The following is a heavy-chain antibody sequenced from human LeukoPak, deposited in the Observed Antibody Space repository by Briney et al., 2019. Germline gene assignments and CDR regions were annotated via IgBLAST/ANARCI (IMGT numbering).Heavy chain of an antibody. J-gene: IGHJ5*02. Sequence: ASVKVSCKASGNTFTAYYIHWVRQAPGQGPEWMGWINFNSGGTHYAQKFQGRVNLTRDTSISTAYMDLSTLTSDDTAIYYCAKEGCSTTSCNSWFDPWGQGTLVTVSA. D-gene: IGHD2-2*01. CDR2: INFNSGGT. CDR1: GNTFTAYY. V-gene: IGHV1-2*02. CDR3: AKEGCSTTSCNSWFDP.